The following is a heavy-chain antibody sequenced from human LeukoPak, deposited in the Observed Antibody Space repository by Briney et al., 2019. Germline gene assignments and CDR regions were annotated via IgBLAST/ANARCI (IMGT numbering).Heavy chain of an antibody. CDR2: INPSGGNT. J-gene: IGHJ4*02. Sequence: ASVKVSCKASGYTFTSYYMHWVRQAPGQGLEWMGRINPSGGNTSYAQKFQGRVTMTRHTSTSTVHMELSSLRSEHPAVYYCARRALSRRGSDYWGQGNLVTVSS. V-gene: IGHV1-46*01. CDR3: ARRALSRRGSDY. CDR1: GYTFTSYY. D-gene: IGHD3-16*01.